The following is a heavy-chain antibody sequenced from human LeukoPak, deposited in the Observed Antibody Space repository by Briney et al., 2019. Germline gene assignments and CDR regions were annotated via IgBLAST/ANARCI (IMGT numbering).Heavy chain of an antibody. CDR1: GYTLTSYY. J-gene: IGHJ5*02. CDR2: ISPSGGST. CDR3: ARDNSVRDEARWFNP. D-gene: IGHD5-24*01. Sequence: ASVKVSCKASGYTLTSYYMHWVRQAPGQGPEWMGVISPSGGSTTYAQKFQGRVTLTRDMSTSTDYLELSSLRSEDTAVYYCARDNSVRDEARWFNPWGQGTLVTVSS. V-gene: IGHV1-46*01.